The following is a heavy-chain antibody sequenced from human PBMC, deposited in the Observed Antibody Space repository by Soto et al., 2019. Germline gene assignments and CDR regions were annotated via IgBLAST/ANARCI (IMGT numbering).Heavy chain of an antibody. Sequence: SLRLSCAASGFTFSNAWMNWVRQAPGKGLEWVGRIKSKTDGGTTDYAAPVKGRFTISRDDSKNTLYLQMNSLKTEDTAVYYCTRHRIIWANHMTAAVSNDGFDIWGQGTMVTVSS. CDR3: TRHRIIWANHMTAAVSNDGFDI. CDR2: IKSKTDGGTT. J-gene: IGHJ3*02. D-gene: IGHD2-21*02. V-gene: IGHV3-15*07. CDR1: GFTFSNAW.